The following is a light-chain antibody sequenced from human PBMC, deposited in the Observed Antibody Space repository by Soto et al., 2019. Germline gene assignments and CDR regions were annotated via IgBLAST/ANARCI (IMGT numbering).Light chain of an antibody. J-gene: IGLJ2*01. Sequence: QSALTQPPSASGSPGQSVTISCTGTSSDVGGYNYVSWYQQYPGKAPKLMIYEVSKRPSGVPDRFSGSKSGNTASLTVSGLQAEDEADYYCSSYADSNNLLFGGGTKVTVL. CDR1: SSDVGGYNY. CDR2: EVS. CDR3: SSYADSNNLL. V-gene: IGLV2-8*01.